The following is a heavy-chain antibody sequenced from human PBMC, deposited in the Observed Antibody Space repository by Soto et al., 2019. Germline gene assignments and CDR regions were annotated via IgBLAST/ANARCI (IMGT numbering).Heavy chain of an antibody. V-gene: IGHV1-69*01. Sequence: QVHLLLQSGAEVKKPGSSVKVSCKASGGTPSNSAISWVRQAPGQGLEWMGGIIPVFGLVKYAQNFQGRVRITADESTNTAYMALRSLRPEDTAVYYCAGGRIGVVGSRAYYGMDVWGKGTTVTVSS. J-gene: IGHJ6*04. CDR1: GGTPSNSA. CDR2: IIPVFGLV. CDR3: AGGRIGVVGSRAYYGMDV. D-gene: IGHD6-19*01.